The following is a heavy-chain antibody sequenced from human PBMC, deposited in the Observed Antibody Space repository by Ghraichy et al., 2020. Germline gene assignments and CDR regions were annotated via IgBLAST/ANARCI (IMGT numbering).Heavy chain of an antibody. CDR1: GFTFSSYW. Sequence: GGSLRLSCAASGFTFSSYWMHWVRQAPGKGLVWVSSINSDGSHTTYADSVKGRFTMSRDSAKNTLYLQMNSLRAEDTAVYYCARVLNWNGGGIDFWGQGTLVTVSS. CDR3: ARVLNWNGGGIDF. J-gene: IGHJ4*02. V-gene: IGHV3-74*01. D-gene: IGHD1-1*01. CDR2: INSDGSHT.